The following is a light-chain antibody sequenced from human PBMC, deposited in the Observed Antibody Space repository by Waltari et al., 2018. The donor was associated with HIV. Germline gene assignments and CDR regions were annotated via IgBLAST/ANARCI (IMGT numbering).Light chain of an antibody. J-gene: IGKJ3*01. CDR3: QQYNNWPPRIT. CDR2: GAS. CDR1: QSVSSN. Sequence: EIVMTQSPATLSVSPGERATLSCRASQSVSSNLAWYQQKPGQAPRLLIYGASTRATGIPARFSGSGSGTEFTLTISSLQSEDFAVYYCQQYNNWPPRITFGPGTKVDIK. V-gene: IGKV3-15*01.